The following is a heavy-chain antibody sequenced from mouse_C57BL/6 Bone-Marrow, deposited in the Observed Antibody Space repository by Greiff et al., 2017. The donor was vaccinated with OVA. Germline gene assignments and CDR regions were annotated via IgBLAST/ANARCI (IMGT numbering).Heavy chain of an antibody. CDR2: IDPSDSYT. CDR3: ARETVVADWYFDV. Sequence: VQLQQPGAELVKPGASVKLSCKASGYTFTSYWMQWVKQRPGQGLEWIGEIDPSDSYTNYNQKFKGKATLTVDTSSSPAYMQRSSLTSEDSAVYYCARETVVADWYFDVWGTGTTVTVSS. J-gene: IGHJ1*03. CDR1: GYTFTSYW. D-gene: IGHD1-1*01. V-gene: IGHV1-50*01.